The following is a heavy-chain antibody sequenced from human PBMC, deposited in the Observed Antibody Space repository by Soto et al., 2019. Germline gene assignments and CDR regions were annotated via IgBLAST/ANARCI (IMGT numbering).Heavy chain of an antibody. CDR2: INPSGGST. J-gene: IGHJ3*02. CDR1: GYTFTSYY. V-gene: IGHV1-46*01. Sequence: QVQLVQSGAEVKKSGASVNVSCKASGYTFTSYYMHWVRQAPGQGCEWMGIINPSGGSTSYAQKFQGRVTMTRDTSTSTVYMELSSLRSEDTAVYYCARAPPTVYDAFDIWGQGTMVTVSS. D-gene: IGHD3-16*01. CDR3: ARAPPTVYDAFDI.